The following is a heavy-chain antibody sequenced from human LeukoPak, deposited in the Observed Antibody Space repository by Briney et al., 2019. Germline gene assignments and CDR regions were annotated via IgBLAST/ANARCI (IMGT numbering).Heavy chain of an antibody. CDR2: IYYTGST. CDR1: GGSISTYY. CDR3: ARSAGVGTTGNWFDP. Sequence: SETLSLTCTVSGGSISTYYWTWIRQPPGKGLEWIGYIYYTGSTKYNPSVKSRVTISVDTSENQFSLKLSSVTAADTAVYYCARSAGVGTTGNWFDPWGQGTLVTVSS. V-gene: IGHV4-59*01. D-gene: IGHD1-26*01. J-gene: IGHJ5*02.